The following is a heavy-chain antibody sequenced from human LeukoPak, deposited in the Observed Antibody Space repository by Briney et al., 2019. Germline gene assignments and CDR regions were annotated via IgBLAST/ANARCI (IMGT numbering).Heavy chain of an antibody. J-gene: IGHJ4*02. CDR3: ARLTWDLFDY. CDR2: INHSGST. CDR1: GGSFSGYY. D-gene: IGHD7-27*01. V-gene: IGHV4-34*01. Sequence: MPSETLSLTCAVYGGSFSGYYWSWIRQPPGKGLEWIGEINHSGSTNYNPSLKSRVTISVDTSKNQFSLKLSSVTAADTAVYYCARLTWDLFDYWGQGTLVTVSA.